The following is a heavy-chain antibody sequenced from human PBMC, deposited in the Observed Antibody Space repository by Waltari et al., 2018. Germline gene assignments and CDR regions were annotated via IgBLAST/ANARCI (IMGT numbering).Heavy chain of an antibody. D-gene: IGHD6-13*01. CDR2: IKQDGSEK. J-gene: IGHJ1*01. Sequence: EVQLVESGGGLVQPGGSLRLSCAASGFTFSSYWMSWVRQAPGKGLEWVANIKQDGSEKYYVDSVKGRFTISRDNAKNSLYLQMNSLRAEDTAVYYCASWIAAEYFQHWGQGTLVTVSS. CDR1: GFTFSSYW. CDR3: ASWIAAEYFQH. V-gene: IGHV3-7*03.